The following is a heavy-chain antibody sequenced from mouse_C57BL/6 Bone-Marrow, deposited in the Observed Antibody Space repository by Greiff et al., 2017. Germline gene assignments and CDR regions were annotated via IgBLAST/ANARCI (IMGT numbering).Heavy chain of an antibody. D-gene: IGHD1-1*01. CDR2: IDPENGDT. Sequence: VHVKQSGAELVRPGASVKLSCTASGFNIKDDYMHWVKQRPEQGLEWIGWIDPENGDTEYASKFQGKATITADTSSNTAYLQLSSLTSEDTAVYYCTGVVYFDYWGQGTTLTVSS. J-gene: IGHJ2*01. V-gene: IGHV14-4*01. CDR3: TGVVYFDY. CDR1: GFNIKDDY.